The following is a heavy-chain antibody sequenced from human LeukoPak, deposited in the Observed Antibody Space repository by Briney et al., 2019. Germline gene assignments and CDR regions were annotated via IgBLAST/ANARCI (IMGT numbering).Heavy chain of an antibody. CDR1: GYRFTNYW. CDR3: AKRGATLGEFDP. Sequence: GDSLKISCKGSGYRFTNYWIAWVRRMPGKGLEWMGIIYPGDSDIRYSPSFQGHVTISADKSSSTAYLQWSSLRASDTATYFCAKRGATLGEFDPWGQGTLVTVSS. V-gene: IGHV5-51*01. D-gene: IGHD5-24*01. J-gene: IGHJ5*02. CDR2: IYPGDSDI.